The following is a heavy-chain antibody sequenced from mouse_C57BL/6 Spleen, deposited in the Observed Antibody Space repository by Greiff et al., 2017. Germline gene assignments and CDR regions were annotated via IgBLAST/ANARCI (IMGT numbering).Heavy chain of an antibody. CDR2: IDPSDSET. J-gene: IGHJ4*01. CDR3: ARRSYSIYDAMDY. Sequence: VQLQQPGAELVRPGSSVKLSCKASGYTFTSYWMHWVKQRPIQGLEWIGNIDPSDSETHYNQKFKDKATLTVDKSSSTAYMQLSSLTSEDSAVYYCARRSYSIYDAMDYWGQGTSVTVSS. D-gene: IGHD2-5*01. V-gene: IGHV1-52*01. CDR1: GYTFTSYW.